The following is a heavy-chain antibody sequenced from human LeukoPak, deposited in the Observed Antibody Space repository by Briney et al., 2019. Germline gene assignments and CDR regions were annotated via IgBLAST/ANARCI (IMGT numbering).Heavy chain of an antibody. J-gene: IGHJ3*02. CDR1: GFTFSDYY. D-gene: IGHD1-26*01. CDR2: ISSSSSYT. CDR3: ARAGAATSTQGAFDI. Sequence: GGSVRLSCAASGFTFSDYYMSWIRQAPGKGLEWVSYISSSSSYTNYADSVKGRFTISRDNAKNSLYLQMNSLRAEDTAVYYCARAGAATSTQGAFDIWGQGTMVTVSS. V-gene: IGHV3-11*06.